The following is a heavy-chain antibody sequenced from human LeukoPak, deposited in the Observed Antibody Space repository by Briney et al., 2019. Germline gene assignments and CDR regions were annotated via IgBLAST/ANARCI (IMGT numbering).Heavy chain of an antibody. D-gene: IGHD5-24*01. CDR3: ARATFHPLVYGYNSGHFDY. Sequence: SQTLSLTCAISGDSVSSNSAAWNWIRQSPSRGLEWLGRTYYRSKWYNDYAVSVKSRITINPDTSKNQFSLQLNSVTPEDTAMYYCARATFHPLVYGYNSGHFDYWGQGTLVTVSS. V-gene: IGHV6-1*01. J-gene: IGHJ4*02. CDR2: TYYRSKWYN. CDR1: GDSVSSNSAA.